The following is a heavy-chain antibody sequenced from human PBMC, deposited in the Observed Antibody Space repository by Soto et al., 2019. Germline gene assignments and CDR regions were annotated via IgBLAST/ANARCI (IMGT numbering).Heavy chain of an antibody. Sequence: EVQLVESGGGLVQPGGSLRLSCAASGFTFSSYSMNWVRQAPGKGLEWVSYISSSSSTIYYADSVKGRFTISRDNAKNSLYLQMNSLRDEDTAVYYCARVRYCSSTSCYTDYYYGMDVW. CDR1: GFTFSSYS. CDR3: ARVRYCSSTSCYTDYYYGMDV. J-gene: IGHJ6*01. D-gene: IGHD2-2*02. CDR2: ISSSSSTI. V-gene: IGHV3-48*02.